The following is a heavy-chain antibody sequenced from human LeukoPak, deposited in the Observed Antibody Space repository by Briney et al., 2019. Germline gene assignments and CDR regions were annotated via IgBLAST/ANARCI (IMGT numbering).Heavy chain of an antibody. CDR3: AKDLDYYGSGSPDY. CDR2: ISGSGGST. J-gene: IGHJ4*02. Sequence: GGSLRLSCAASGLTFSSYAMSWVRQAPGKGLEWVSAISGSGGSTYYADSVKGRFTISRDNSKNTLYLQMNSLRAEDTAVYYCAKDLDYYGSGSPDYWGQGTLVTVSS. D-gene: IGHD3-10*01. CDR1: GLTFSSYA. V-gene: IGHV3-23*01.